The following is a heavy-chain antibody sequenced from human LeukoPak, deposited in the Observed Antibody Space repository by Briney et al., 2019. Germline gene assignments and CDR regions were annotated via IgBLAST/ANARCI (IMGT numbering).Heavy chain of an antibody. CDR2: IYSDGSGT. CDR3: ARDRNYVPDY. D-gene: IGHD3-10*02. V-gene: IGHV3-74*01. Sequence: GGSLRLSCAASGFTFSTYWMHWVRQAPGKGLVWVSRIYSDGSGTIYSGSVKGRFTISRDNAKNTLYLQMNSLRAEDTAVYYCARDRNYVPDYWGQGTLVTVSS. J-gene: IGHJ4*02. CDR1: GFTFSTYW.